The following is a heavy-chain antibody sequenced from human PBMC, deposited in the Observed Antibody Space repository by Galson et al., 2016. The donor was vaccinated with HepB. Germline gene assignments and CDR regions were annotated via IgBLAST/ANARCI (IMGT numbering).Heavy chain of an antibody. CDR2: ISGIGDNT. Sequence: SLRLSCAASGFTFSSNAMNWVRQAPGKGLEWVSAISGIGDNTYYADSVKGRFTISRDNAKNTLYVQMSSLRAEDTALYYCAQVGGPPGYNYPAPFDNWGQGTLVTVSS. CDR1: GFTFSSNA. CDR3: AQVGGPPGYNYPAPFDN. D-gene: IGHD5-24*01. J-gene: IGHJ4*02. V-gene: IGHV3-23*01.